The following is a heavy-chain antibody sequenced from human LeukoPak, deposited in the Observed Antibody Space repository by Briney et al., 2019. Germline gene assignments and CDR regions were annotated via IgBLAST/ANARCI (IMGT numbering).Heavy chain of an antibody. V-gene: IGHV1-2*02. CDR1: GGTFSSYA. CDR2: INPNSGGT. CDR3: ASAIVVVPAALC. D-gene: IGHD2-2*01. Sequence: GSSVKVSCKASGGTFSSYAISWLRQAPGQGLEWMGGINPNSGGTNYAQKFQGRVTMTRGTSISTAYMELSRLRSDDTAVYYCASAIVVVPAALCWGQGTLVTVSS. J-gene: IGHJ4*02.